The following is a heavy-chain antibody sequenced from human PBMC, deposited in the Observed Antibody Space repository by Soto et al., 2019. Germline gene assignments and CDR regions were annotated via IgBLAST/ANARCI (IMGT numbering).Heavy chain of an antibody. CDR3: ARTTGWPGFDF. D-gene: IGHD6-19*01. CDR1: GASVSSYY. CDR2: IYNGGRT. J-gene: IGHJ4*02. Sequence: QVQLQESGPGLVKTSETMSLTCTASGASVSSYYWSWIRQPPGKGLEWIGHIYNGGRTNYNPSLKSRVIISVDVSNNQFSLKLTSVTAADTAVYYCARTTGWPGFDFWGQGALVTVSS. V-gene: IGHV4-59*02.